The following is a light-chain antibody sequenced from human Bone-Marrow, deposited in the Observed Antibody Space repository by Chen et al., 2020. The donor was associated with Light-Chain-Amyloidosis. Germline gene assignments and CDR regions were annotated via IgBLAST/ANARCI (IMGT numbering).Light chain of an antibody. CDR2: RKN. CDR3: SAWDTSLNSWV. J-gene: IGLJ3*02. CDR1: SNNVGNQG. Sequence: QPGLPHPPSVSKALRQPVPPPSPGNSNNVGNQGAAWLQQHQGLPPIFLSYRKNNRPSGISERFSASRSGKTASLTITGLRPEDEADYYCSAWDTSLNSWVFGGGTRLTVL. V-gene: IGLV10-54*04.